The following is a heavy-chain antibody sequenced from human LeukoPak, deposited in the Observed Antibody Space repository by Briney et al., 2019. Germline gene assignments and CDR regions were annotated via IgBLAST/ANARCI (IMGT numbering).Heavy chain of an antibody. D-gene: IGHD3-10*01. CDR2: IIPIYGTA. CDR1: GGTFSGYA. J-gene: IGHJ3*02. Sequence: SVKVSCKDSGGTFSGYAISWVRQAPGQGLDWMARIIPIYGTANYAQKFQGRVTITADESTSTAYMELSSLRSEDTAVYYCASGDYSGTKPDLIDMWGQGTMVTVSS. CDR3: ASGDYSGTKPDLIDM. V-gene: IGHV1-69*13.